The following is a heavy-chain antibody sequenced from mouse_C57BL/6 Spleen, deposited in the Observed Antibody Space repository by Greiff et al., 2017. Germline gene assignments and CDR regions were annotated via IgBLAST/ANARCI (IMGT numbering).Heavy chain of an antibody. CDR2: IRHTANGSTT. Sequence: EVMLVESGGGLVQPGGSLSLSCAASGFTFTDYYMSWVRQPPGKALEWLGFIRHTANGSTTEYRASVKGRFTISRDNSQSILYLHMHALRAEDSATYYCARLYGNCVWYFDVWGTGTTVTVSS. D-gene: IGHD2-1*01. V-gene: IGHV7-3*01. J-gene: IGHJ1*03. CDR3: ARLYGNCVWYFDV. CDR1: GFTFTDYY.